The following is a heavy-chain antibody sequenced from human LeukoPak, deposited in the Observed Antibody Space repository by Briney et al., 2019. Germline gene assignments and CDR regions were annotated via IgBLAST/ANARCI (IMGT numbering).Heavy chain of an antibody. D-gene: IGHD3-22*01. Sequence: ASVKVSCKASGYTFTSYGISWVRQAPGQGLEWMGWISAYNGNTNYAQKLQGRVTMTTDTSTSTAYMELRSLRSDDTAVYYCARELPITMIVVVPHPHFDYWGQGTLVTVSS. CDR1: GYTFTSYG. J-gene: IGHJ4*02. V-gene: IGHV1-18*01. CDR2: ISAYNGNT. CDR3: ARELPITMIVVVPHPHFDY.